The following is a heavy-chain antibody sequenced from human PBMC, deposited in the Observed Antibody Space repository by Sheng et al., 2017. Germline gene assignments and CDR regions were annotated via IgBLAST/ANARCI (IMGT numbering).Heavy chain of an antibody. V-gene: IGHV3-33*01. CDR2: IWYDGSNK. CDR1: GFTFSSYG. CDR3: ARDSRDSRDGYNYPDY. J-gene: IGHJ4*02. Sequence: QVQLVESGGGVVQPGRSLRLSCAASGFTFSSYGMHWVRQAPGKGLEWVAVIWYDGSNKYYADSVKGRFTISRDNSKNTLYLQMNSLRAEDTAVYYCARDSRDSRDGYNYPDYWGQGTLVTVSS. D-gene: IGHD5-12*01.